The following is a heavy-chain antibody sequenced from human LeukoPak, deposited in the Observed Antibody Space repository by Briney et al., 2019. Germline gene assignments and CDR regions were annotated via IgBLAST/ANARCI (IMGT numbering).Heavy chain of an antibody. D-gene: IGHD6-13*01. V-gene: IGHV3-30*04. CDR2: ISYDGSNK. J-gene: IGHJ4*02. CDR3: ARDSRSSSLK. Sequence: PGGSLRLSCAASGFTFSSYAMHRVRQAPGKGLEWVAVISYDGSNKYYADSVKGRFTISRDNSKNTLYLQMNSLRAEDTAVYYCARDSRSSSLKWGQGTLVTVSS. CDR1: GFTFSSYA.